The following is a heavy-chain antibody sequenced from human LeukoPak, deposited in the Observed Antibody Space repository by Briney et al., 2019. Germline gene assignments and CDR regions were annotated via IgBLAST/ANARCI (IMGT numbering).Heavy chain of an antibody. V-gene: IGHV3-33*06. CDR1: GFTFSSYG. Sequence: GGSLRLSCAVSGFTFSSYGMHCVRQAPGKGLEWVAVIWYDGSNKYYADSVKGRFTISRDNSKNTLYLQMNSLRAEDTAVYYCAKGAAGAYYYYNMDVCGKGTTVTVSS. CDR2: IWYDGSNK. J-gene: IGHJ6*03. D-gene: IGHD2-21*01. CDR3: AKGAAGAYYYYNMDV.